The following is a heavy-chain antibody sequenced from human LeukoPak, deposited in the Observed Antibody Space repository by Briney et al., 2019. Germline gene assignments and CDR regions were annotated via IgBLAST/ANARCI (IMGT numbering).Heavy chain of an antibody. Sequence: GGSLRLSCAASGFTFSTYVMHWVRQAPGKGLEWVAFIRYDGNNKYYADSVKGRFTISRDNSKNTLDLQMNSLRAEDTAVYYCALTSYDFWSGYFIAGDAFDIWGQGTMVTVSS. CDR3: ALTSYDFWSGYFIAGDAFDI. CDR1: GFTFSTYV. D-gene: IGHD3-3*01. CDR2: IRYDGNNK. V-gene: IGHV3-30*02. J-gene: IGHJ3*02.